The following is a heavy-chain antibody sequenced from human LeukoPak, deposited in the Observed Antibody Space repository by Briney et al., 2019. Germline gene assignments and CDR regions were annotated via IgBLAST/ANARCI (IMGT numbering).Heavy chain of an antibody. CDR1: GGSISSYY. Sequence: PSETLSLTCTVSGGSISSYYWSWIRQPPGKGLEWIGYIYYSGSTNYNPSLKSRVTISVDTSKNQFSLKLSSVTAADTAVYYCARERYSSGWDELGAFDYWGQGTLVTVSS. V-gene: IGHV4-59*01. D-gene: IGHD6-19*01. CDR2: IYYSGST. J-gene: IGHJ4*02. CDR3: ARERYSSGWDELGAFDY.